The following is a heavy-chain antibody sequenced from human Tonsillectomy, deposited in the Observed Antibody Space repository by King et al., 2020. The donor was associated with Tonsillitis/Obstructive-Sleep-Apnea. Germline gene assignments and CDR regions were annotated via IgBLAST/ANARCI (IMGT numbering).Heavy chain of an antibody. V-gene: IGHV1-18*01. Sequence: VQLVESGAEVKKSGASVKVSCKASGYTFTSYGISWVRQAPGQGLEWMGWISAYNGDTNYAQKLQGRVTMTTVISTSTAYMELRSLRSDDTAVYYCARVNYDSSGYYDGFDYWGQGTLVTVSS. D-gene: IGHD3-22*01. CDR2: ISAYNGDT. J-gene: IGHJ4*02. CDR1: GYTFTSYG. CDR3: ARVNYDSSGYYDGFDY.